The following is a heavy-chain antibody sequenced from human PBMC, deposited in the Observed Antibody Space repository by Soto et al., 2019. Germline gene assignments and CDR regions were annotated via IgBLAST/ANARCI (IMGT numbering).Heavy chain of an antibody. V-gene: IGHV1-8*02. CDR1: GGTFSSYA. J-gene: IGHJ4*02. D-gene: IGHD2-2*02. CDR2: MSPNSGRT. CDR3: AGVKRYIQDY. Sequence: SVKVSCKASGGTFSSYAISWVRQATGQGLEWMGWMSPNSGRTGYAQKFQGRVTMTRNTSSSTAYMELSSLRSEDTAVYYCAGVKRYIQDYSGQGTLDTVSS.